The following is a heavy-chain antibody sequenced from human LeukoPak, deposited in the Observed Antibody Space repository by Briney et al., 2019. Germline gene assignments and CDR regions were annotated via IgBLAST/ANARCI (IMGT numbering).Heavy chain of an antibody. CDR2: IYYSGST. V-gene: IGHV4-59*01. Sequence: SETLSLTCAVYGGSISSYYWSWIRQPPGKGLEWIGYIYYSGSTNYNPSLKSRVTISVDTSKNQFSLKLSSVTAADTAVYYCARVGRIDSSSWYLLDYWGQGTLVTVSS. CDR3: ARVGRIDSSSWYLLDY. D-gene: IGHD6-13*01. J-gene: IGHJ4*02. CDR1: GGSISSYY.